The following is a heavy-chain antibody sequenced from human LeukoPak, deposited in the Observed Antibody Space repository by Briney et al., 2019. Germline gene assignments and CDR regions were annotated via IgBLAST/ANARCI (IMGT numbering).Heavy chain of an antibody. J-gene: IGHJ4*02. D-gene: IGHD6-13*01. CDR2: ISSSSSYI. CDR3: ARDRSSSSWYVPFDY. Sequence: GGSLRLSCAASGFTFSSYSMNWVRQAPGKGLEWVSSISSSSSYIYYADSVKDRFTISRDNAKNSLYLQMNSLRAEDTAVYYCARDRSSSSWYVPFDYWGQGTLVTVSS. CDR1: GFTFSSYS. V-gene: IGHV3-21*01.